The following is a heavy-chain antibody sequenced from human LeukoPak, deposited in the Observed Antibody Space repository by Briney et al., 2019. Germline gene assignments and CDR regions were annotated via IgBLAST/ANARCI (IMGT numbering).Heavy chain of an antibody. J-gene: IGHJ4*02. CDR2: ITGGGGNT. V-gene: IGHV3-23*01. CDR1: GFAFSNYA. Sequence: GGSLRLSCAASGFAFSNYAMTWVRLAPGKGLEWVSTITGGGGNTDYADSLKGRFTISRDNSKNTLYLQMNSLRAEDTAVYYCAKAVTTAAGSYYDYWGQGTLVTVSS. CDR3: AKAVTTAAGSYYDY. D-gene: IGHD3-10*01.